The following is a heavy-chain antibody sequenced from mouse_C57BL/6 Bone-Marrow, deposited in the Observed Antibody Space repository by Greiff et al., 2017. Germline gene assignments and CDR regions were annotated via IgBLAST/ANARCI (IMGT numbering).Heavy chain of an antibody. CDR1: GYTFTDYN. D-gene: IGHD1-1*01. CDR2: INPNNGGT. Sequence: EVQLQQSGPELVKPGASVKIPCKASGYTFTDYNMDWVKQSHGKSLEWIGDINPNNGGTIYNQKFKGKATLTVDKSSSTAYMELRSLTSEDTAVYYCARGDYYGGFAYWGQGTLVTVSA. J-gene: IGHJ3*01. V-gene: IGHV1-18*01. CDR3: ARGDYYGGFAY.